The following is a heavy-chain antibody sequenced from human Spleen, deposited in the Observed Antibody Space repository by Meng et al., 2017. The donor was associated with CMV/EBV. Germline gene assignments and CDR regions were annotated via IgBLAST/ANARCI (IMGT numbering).Heavy chain of an antibody. V-gene: IGHV1-18*01. D-gene: IGHD2-2*01. J-gene: IGHJ6*02. CDR1: GYIFTSYG. CDR2: ISAYNGNT. CDR3: ARAAFCREISCYPLNYFGMDV. Sequence: ASVKVSCKASGYIFTSYGISWVRPAPGQGIEWMGWISAYNGNTTYAQKLLGRVTMTTDTSTSTAYMELRSLRSEDTAVYYCARAAFCREISCYPLNYFGMDVWGQGTTVTVSS.